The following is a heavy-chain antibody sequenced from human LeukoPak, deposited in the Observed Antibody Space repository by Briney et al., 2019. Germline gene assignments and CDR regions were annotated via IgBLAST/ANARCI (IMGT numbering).Heavy chain of an antibody. V-gene: IGHV3-23*01. CDR2: ISGSGGST. D-gene: IGHD3-10*01. Sequence: GGSLRRSCAVSGFTFISYAMSWVRQAPGKGLEWVSAISGSGGSTYYADSVKGRFTISRDNSKNTLYLQMNSLRAEDTAVYYCAKYHRYFGSGSSMPADYWGQGTLVTVSS. CDR1: GFTFISYA. CDR3: AKYHRYFGSGSSMPADY. J-gene: IGHJ4*02.